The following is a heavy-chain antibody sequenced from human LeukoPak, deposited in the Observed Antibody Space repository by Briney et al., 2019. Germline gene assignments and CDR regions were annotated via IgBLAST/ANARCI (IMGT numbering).Heavy chain of an antibody. V-gene: IGHV4-34*01. CDR3: ARRVVPAARDAFDI. J-gene: IGHJ3*02. Sequence: SETLSLTCAVYGGSFSGYYWSWIRQPPGKGLEWIGEINYSGSTNYNPSLKSRVTISVDTSKNQFSLKLSSVTAADTAVYYCARRVVPAARDAFDIWGQGTMVTVSS. CDR2: INYSGST. CDR1: GGSFSGYY. D-gene: IGHD2-2*01.